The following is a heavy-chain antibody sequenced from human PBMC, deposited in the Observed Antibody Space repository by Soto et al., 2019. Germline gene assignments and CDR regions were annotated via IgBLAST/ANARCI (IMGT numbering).Heavy chain of an antibody. Sequence: ASVKVSCKASGYTFTSYGICWVRQAPRQGLEWMGWISAYNGNTNYAQKLQGRVTMTTDTSTSTAYMELRSLRSDDTAVYYCARDYPYSSSWYNYYYGMDVWGQGTTVTVSS. CDR2: ISAYNGNT. J-gene: IGHJ6*02. V-gene: IGHV1-18*01. CDR3: ARDYPYSSSWYNYYYGMDV. CDR1: GYTFTSYG. D-gene: IGHD6-13*01.